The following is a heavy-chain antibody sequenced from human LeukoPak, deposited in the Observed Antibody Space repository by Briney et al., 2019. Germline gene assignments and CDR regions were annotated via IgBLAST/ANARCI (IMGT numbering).Heavy chain of an antibody. CDR1: EYTFTGYY. V-gene: IGHV1-2*04. Sequence: GASVKVSCKASEYTFTGYYMHWVRQAPGQGLEWMGWINPNSGDTNYAQKFQGWVTMTRDTSISTAYMELSRLRSDDTAVYYCARGYDILTGSIYPFHYFDYWGQGTLVTVSS. CDR3: ARGYDILTGSIYPFHYFDY. J-gene: IGHJ4*02. D-gene: IGHD3-9*01. CDR2: INPNSGDT.